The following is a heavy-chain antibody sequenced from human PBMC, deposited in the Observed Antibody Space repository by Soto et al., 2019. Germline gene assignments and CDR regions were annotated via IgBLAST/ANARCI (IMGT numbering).Heavy chain of an antibody. V-gene: IGHV1-18*01. CDR1: GYTFTSYG. Sequence: ASVKVSCKASGYTFTSYGISWVRQAPGQGLEWMGWISAYNGNTNYAQKLQGRVTMTTDTSTSTAYMELRSLRSDDTAVYYCAREGYDLWRGYYFGRDYYYYMDVWAKRSTVTVS. CDR2: ISAYNGNT. D-gene: IGHD3-3*01. CDR3: AREGYDLWRGYYFGRDYYYYMDV. J-gene: IGHJ6*03.